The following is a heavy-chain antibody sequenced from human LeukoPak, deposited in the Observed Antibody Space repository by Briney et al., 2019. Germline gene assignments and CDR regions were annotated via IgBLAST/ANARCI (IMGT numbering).Heavy chain of an antibody. J-gene: IGHJ6*04. CDR1: GFSLSTSGVG. V-gene: IGHV2-5*02. CDR2: IYWDDDK. CDR3: AYSLGGWYEGTYYYYYYGMDV. Sequence: SGPTLVNPTQTLTLTCTFSGFSLSTSGVGVGWIRQPPGKALEWLALIYWDDDKRYSPSLKSRLTITKDTSKNQVVLTMTNMDPVDTATYYCAYSLGGWYEGTYYYYYYGMDVWGKGTTVTVSS. D-gene: IGHD6-19*01.